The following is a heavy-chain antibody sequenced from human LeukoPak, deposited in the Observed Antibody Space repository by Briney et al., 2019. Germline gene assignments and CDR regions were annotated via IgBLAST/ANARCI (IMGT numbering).Heavy chain of an antibody. J-gene: IGHJ4*02. V-gene: IGHV4-30-2*01. CDR3: ARGYSDYPYFFDY. Sequence: SQTLSLTCAVSGGSISSGTYSWNWIRQPPGKGLEWVGYIFHSGSTYYSPSLKSRVTISVDTSKAQFSLKLSSVTAADTAMYCCARGYSDYPYFFDYWGQGTLVTVSS. D-gene: IGHD5-12*01. CDR1: GGSISSGTYS. CDR2: IFHSGST.